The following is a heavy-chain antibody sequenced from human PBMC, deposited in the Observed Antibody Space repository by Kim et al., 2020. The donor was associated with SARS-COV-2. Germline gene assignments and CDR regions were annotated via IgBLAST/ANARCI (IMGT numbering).Heavy chain of an antibody. CDR1: GGSITSDGYY. CDR3: ARGEAFSPPRYYYGYGLDV. Sequence: SETLSLTCTVSGGSITSDGYYWTWIRQHPQRGLEWLGYIYYSGATHYNPSLESRATMSMDTTNNQFSLSLTSVTAADTAVYYCARGEAFSPPRYYYGYGLDVWGQGTTVAVSS. J-gene: IGHJ6*02. CDR2: IYYSGAT. V-gene: IGHV4-31*03.